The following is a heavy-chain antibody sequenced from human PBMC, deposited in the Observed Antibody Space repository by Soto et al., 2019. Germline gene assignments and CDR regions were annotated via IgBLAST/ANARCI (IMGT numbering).Heavy chain of an antibody. Sequence: GGSLRLSCAAFGFTFSSYAISWVRQAPGKGLEWVSAISGSGGSTYYADSVKGRFTISRDNSKNTLYLQMNSLRAEDTAVYYCAKESQHYYYYYGMDVWGQGTTVTVSS. CDR1: GFTFSSYA. CDR3: AKESQHYYYYYGMDV. J-gene: IGHJ6*02. CDR2: ISGSGGST. D-gene: IGHD2-2*01. V-gene: IGHV3-23*01.